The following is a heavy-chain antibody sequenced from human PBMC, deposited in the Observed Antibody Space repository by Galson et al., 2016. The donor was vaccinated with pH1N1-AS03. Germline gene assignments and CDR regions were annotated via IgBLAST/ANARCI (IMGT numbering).Heavy chain of an antibody. V-gene: IGHV1-18*01. Sequence: SVKVSCKASGYTFTHFGISWVRQAPGQGLECLGWISTYTGETNYAQKFQGRVTMTTDTSTNTVYMELRTLTSDDTALYYCSIDTISGVDLHRRFEAWGQGTLVTVSS. CDR1: GYTFTHFG. CDR2: ISTYTGET. J-gene: IGHJ4*02. CDR3: SIDTISGVDLHRRFEA. D-gene: IGHD3-3*01.